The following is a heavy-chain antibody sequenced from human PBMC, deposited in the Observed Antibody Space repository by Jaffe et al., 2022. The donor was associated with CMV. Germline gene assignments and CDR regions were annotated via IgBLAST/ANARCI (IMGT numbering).Heavy chain of an antibody. J-gene: IGHJ4*02. CDR3: AKRDWDDSSGHSPLFDY. V-gene: IGHV3-23*01. D-gene: IGHD3-22*01. Sequence: EVRLLESGGGLVQPGGSLRLSCAASGFTFSNYAMNWVRQTPGKGLEWVSAITGNGGNTYYADSVKGRFTVSRDNSKNMVYLQMNTLRVDDTAIYYCAKRDWDDSSGHSPLFDYWGQGVLVTVSS. CDR2: ITGNGGNT. CDR1: GFTFSNYA.